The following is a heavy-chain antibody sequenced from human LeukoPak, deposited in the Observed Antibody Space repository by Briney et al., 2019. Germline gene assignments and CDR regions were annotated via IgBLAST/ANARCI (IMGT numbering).Heavy chain of an antibody. CDR2: IYHSGST. J-gene: IGHJ5*02. Sequence: SETLSLTCTVSGYSISSGYYWGWIRQPPGKGLEWIGSIYHSGSTYYNPSLESRVTISVDTSKNQFSLKLSSVTAADTAAYYCARDLSMADLGWFDPWGQGTLVTVSS. CDR3: ARDLSMADLGWFDP. CDR1: GYSISSGYY. D-gene: IGHD2-8*01. V-gene: IGHV4-38-2*02.